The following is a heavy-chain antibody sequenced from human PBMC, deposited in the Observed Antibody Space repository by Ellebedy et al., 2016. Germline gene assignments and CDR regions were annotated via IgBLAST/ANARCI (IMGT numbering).Heavy chain of an antibody. CDR2: ISYDGSNK. Sequence: GESLKISCAASGFTFSSYAMHWVRQAPGKGLEWVAVISYDGSNKYYADSVKGRFTISRDNAKNTLYLQMNSLRDEDTAVYYCARDRGSAGYCSGGSCPFDDWGQGTLVTVSS. V-gene: IGHV3-30-3*01. J-gene: IGHJ4*02. CDR3: ARDRGSAGYCSGGSCPFDD. CDR1: GFTFSSYA. D-gene: IGHD2-15*01.